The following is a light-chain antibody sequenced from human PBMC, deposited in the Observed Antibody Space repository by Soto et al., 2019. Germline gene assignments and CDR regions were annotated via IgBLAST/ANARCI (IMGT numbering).Light chain of an antibody. J-gene: IGKJ4*01. CDR3: EQYDKSIT. V-gene: IGKV3-20*01. CDR2: GAS. Sequence: EIVLTQSRDTLSLSPGERATLSCRASQSVSSSYLAWYQQKPGQAPRLLIYGASSRATGIPDRFSGSGSGTDFTLTINRLEPEDFAVYYCEQYDKSITFGGGTKVDIK. CDR1: QSVSSSY.